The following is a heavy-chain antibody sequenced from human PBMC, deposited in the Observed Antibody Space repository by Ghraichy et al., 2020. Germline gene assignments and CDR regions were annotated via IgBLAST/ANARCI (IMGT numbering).Heavy chain of an antibody. CDR2: ISYDGRND. V-gene: IGHV3-30*18. CDR1: GFPFSSFG. D-gene: IGHD3-10*01. Sequence: GGSLRLSCEASGFPFSSFGMHWVRQEQGKGLEWVTLISYDGRNDYYADSVKGRFTISRDNPKYTVFLQMDSLRTEDTAVYYCAKGGFYGWETGDYYYMGVWGKGTTVSVTS. CDR3: AKGGFYGWETGDYYYMGV. J-gene: IGHJ6*03.